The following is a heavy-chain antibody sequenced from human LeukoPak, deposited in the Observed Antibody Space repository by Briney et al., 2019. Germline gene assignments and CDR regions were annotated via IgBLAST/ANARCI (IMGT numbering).Heavy chain of an antibody. D-gene: IGHD4-17*01. J-gene: IGHJ3*02. V-gene: IGHV4-39*07. CDR1: GGSISSSSYY. CDR3: ARDCANYGDYLDAFDI. Sequence: SETLSLTCTVSGGSISSSSYYWGWIRQPPEKGLEWIGSIYHSGSTYYNPSLKSRVTISVDTSKNQFSLKLSSVTAADTAVYYCARDCANYGDYLDAFDIWGQGTMVTVSS. CDR2: IYHSGST.